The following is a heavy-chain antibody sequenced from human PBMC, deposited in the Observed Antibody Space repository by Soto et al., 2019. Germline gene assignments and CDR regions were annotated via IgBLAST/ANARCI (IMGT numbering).Heavy chain of an antibody. CDR2: IIPIFGTA. CDR1: GGTFSSYA. D-gene: IGHD2-2*01. Sequence: GASVKVSCKASGGTFSSYAISWVRQAPGQGLEWMGGIIPIFGTANYAQKFQGRVTITADESTSTAYMELSSLRSEDTAVYYCARTVDCSSTSCYTTATYYFDYWGQGTLVTVSS. J-gene: IGHJ4*02. CDR3: ARTVDCSSTSCYTTATYYFDY. V-gene: IGHV1-69*13.